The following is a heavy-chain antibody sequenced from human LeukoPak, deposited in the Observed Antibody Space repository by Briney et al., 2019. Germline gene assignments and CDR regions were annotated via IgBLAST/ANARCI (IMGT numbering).Heavy chain of an antibody. D-gene: IGHD1-26*01. CDR3: ARSGRGTYYYFDY. J-gene: IGHJ4*02. V-gene: IGHV1-18*01. CDR2: TSGSNGNT. Sequence: ASMKVSCKASGYTFTRYGMSWVRQAPGQGLEWMGWTSGSNGNTNYAQKLQGRVTMTTDTSTGTAYMELRSLRSDDTAVYYCARSGRGTYYYFDYWGQGTLVTVSS. CDR1: GYTFTRYG.